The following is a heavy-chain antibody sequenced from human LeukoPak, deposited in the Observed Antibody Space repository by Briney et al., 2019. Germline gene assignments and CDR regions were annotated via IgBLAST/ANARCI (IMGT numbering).Heavy chain of an antibody. Sequence: PSETLSLTCAVYGGSFSGYYWSWIRQPPGKGLEWIGEINHSGSTNYNPSLKSRVTISVDTSKNQFSLKLSSVTAADTAVYYCARIAARPRGMDVWGQGTTVTVSS. CDR3: ARIAARPRGMDV. CDR2: INHSGST. J-gene: IGHJ6*02. V-gene: IGHV4-34*01. CDR1: GGSFSGYY. D-gene: IGHD6-6*01.